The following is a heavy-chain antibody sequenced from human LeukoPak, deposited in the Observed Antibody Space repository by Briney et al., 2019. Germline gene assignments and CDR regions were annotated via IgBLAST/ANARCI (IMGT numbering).Heavy chain of an antibody. Sequence: SETLSITCAGYGGCLSDYYWSWIRQPPAKALDWIGEINHSGSTNYNPFLKSRVTTSVDTSKNQFSLKMTTVTAADTAAYYCGRKANWGSHYFDYWGQGTLVTVSS. CDR2: INHSGST. V-gene: IGHV4-34*01. CDR3: GRKANWGSHYFDY. CDR1: GGCLSDYY. D-gene: IGHD7-27*01. J-gene: IGHJ4*02.